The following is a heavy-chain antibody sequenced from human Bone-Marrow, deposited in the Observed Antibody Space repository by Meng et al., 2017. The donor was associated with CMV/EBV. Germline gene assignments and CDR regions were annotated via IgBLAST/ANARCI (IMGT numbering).Heavy chain of an antibody. CDR3: ARGTRGGANWFVDY. D-gene: IGHD1-1*01. Sequence: SQTLSLTCAVYGGSFSGYYWSWIRQPPGKGLEWIGEINHSGSTNYNPSLKSRVTISVDTSKNQFSLKLSSVTAADTAVYYCARGTRGGANWFVDYGGQGTLVTVSS. CDR1: GGSFSGYY. V-gene: IGHV4-34*01. CDR2: INHSGST. J-gene: IGHJ4*02.